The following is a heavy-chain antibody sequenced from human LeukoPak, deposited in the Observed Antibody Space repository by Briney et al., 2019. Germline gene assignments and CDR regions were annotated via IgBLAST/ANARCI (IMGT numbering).Heavy chain of an antibody. J-gene: IGHJ4*02. CDR1: GGSISSSSYY. CDR2: IYYRGGT. CDR3: ARDSSSWYDLGY. D-gene: IGHD6-13*01. Sequence: PSETLSLTCTVSGGSISSSSYYWSWIRQPPGKGLEWIGYIYYRGGTNYNPSLKSRVTISVDTSKNQFSLKLSSVTAADTAVYYCARDSSSWYDLGYWGQGTLVTVSS. V-gene: IGHV4-61*01.